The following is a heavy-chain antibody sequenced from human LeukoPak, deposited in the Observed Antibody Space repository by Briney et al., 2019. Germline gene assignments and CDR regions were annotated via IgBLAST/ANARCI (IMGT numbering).Heavy chain of an antibody. J-gene: IGHJ4*02. CDR3: ARENDYGDYSRYFDY. CDR1: GFTFSSYA. V-gene: IGHV3-30*04. D-gene: IGHD4-17*01. CDR2: ISYDGSNK. Sequence: GRSLRLSCAASGFTFSSYAMPWVRQAPGKGLEWVALISYDGSNKYYADSVKGRFTISRDKSKNTLYLQMNSLRAEDTAVYYCARENDYGDYSRYFDYWGQGTLVTVSS.